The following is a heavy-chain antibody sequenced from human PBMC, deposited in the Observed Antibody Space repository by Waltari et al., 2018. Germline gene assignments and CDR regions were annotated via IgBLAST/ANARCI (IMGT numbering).Heavy chain of an antibody. V-gene: IGHV1-3*01. J-gene: IGHJ4*02. D-gene: IGHD6-13*01. CDR3: ARDSVAAAGTLFSY. CDR2: INSRNVNT. CDR1: GYTFTSYA. Sequence: QVQLVQSGAEVKKPGASVKVSCKASGYTFTSYAMHWVRQAPGQRLEWMGWINSRNVNTKYSPKVQGRVTITRDTAASTGYMELSSLRSEATAVYYCARDSVAAAGTLFSYWGQGTLVTVSS.